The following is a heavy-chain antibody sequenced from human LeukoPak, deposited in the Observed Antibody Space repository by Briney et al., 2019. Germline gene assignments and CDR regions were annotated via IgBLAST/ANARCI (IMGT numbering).Heavy chain of an antibody. J-gene: IGHJ5*02. Sequence: GGSLRLSCAASGFTFSSYNMNWVRQAPGKGLEWVSSISTSNTYIYYTDSVKGRFTMSRDNAKNSMYLQMNSLRAEDTAVYYCARGPDSVGWLPDNWFDPWGQGTLVTVSS. V-gene: IGHV3-21*01. CDR1: GFTFSSYN. D-gene: IGHD6-19*01. CDR2: ISTSNTYI. CDR3: ARGPDSVGWLPDNWFDP.